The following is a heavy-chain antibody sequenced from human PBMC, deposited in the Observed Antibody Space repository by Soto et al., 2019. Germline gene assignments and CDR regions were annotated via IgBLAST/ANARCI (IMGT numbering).Heavy chain of an antibody. CDR2: ISGSGYST. V-gene: IGHV3-23*01. D-gene: IGHD6-13*01. CDR3: ASQYGRSWYQDY. CDR1: GFTFSSYA. Sequence: SLRLSCAASGFTFSSYAMSWVRQAPGKGLEWVSVISGSGYSTYYADSVKGRFTISRDNSKNTLYLQMNSLRVEDTAVYYCASQYGRSWYQDYGGQGTLVTVSS. J-gene: IGHJ4*02.